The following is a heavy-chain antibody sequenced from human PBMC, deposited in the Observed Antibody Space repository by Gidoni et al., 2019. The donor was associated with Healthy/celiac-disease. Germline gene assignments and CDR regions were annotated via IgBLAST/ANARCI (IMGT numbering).Heavy chain of an antibody. D-gene: IGHD3-3*01. CDR1: GFTFDDSA. CDR2: ISGDGGST. Sequence: EVQLVESGGGVVQPGGSLRLSCAASGFTFDDSALHWVRQAPGKGLEWVSLISGDGGSTYYADSVKGRFTISRDNSKNSLYLQMNSLRTEDTALYYCAKGPAYYDFWSGPTYYYGMDVWGQGTTVTVSS. J-gene: IGHJ6*02. CDR3: AKGPAYYDFWSGPTYYYGMDV. V-gene: IGHV3-43*02.